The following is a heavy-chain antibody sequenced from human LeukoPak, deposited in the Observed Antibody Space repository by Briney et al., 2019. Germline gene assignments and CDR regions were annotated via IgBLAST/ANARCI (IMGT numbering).Heavy chain of an antibody. Sequence: GGSLRLSCAASGFTFSNYGMHWVRQAPGKGLEWVAFIRYDASTKYYTDSVKGRLSISRDNSNNTLFLQMNSLRPEDTAVYYCAKMYGDSSRVDYWGQGTLVTVSS. CDR1: GFTFSNYG. CDR3: AKMYGDSSRVDY. V-gene: IGHV3-30*02. CDR2: IRYDASTK. D-gene: IGHD3-10*02. J-gene: IGHJ4*02.